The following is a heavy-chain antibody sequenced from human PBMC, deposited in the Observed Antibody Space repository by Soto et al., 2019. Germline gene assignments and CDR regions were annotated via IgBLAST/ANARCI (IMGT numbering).Heavy chain of an antibody. CDR2: MNPNSGNT. J-gene: IGHJ4*02. Sequence: ASVKVSCKASGYTFTSYDINWVRQATGQGLEWMGWMNPNSGNTGYAQKFQGRVTMTRNTSISTAYMELSSLRSEDTAVYYCARGLALGYCSGGSCLSTPFDYWGQGTLVTVSS. CDR1: GYTFTSYD. D-gene: IGHD2-15*01. V-gene: IGHV1-8*01. CDR3: ARGLALGYCSGGSCLSTPFDY.